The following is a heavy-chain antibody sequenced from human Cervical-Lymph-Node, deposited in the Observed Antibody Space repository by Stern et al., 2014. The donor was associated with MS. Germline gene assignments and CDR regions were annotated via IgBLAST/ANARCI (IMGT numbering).Heavy chain of an antibody. Sequence: EVQLVASGGGVIQPGGSLRLSCTASGFTVRRDYMTWVRQAPGKGLELVSLITNVGSTFYTDSVKGRFTISRDDSKNTVYLHMTSLRAEDTAMYYCARDTSSPERSDWWGQGTLVTVSS. J-gene: IGHJ4*02. V-gene: IGHV3-53*01. CDR2: ITNVGST. D-gene: IGHD1-1*01. CDR1: GFTVRRDY. CDR3: ARDTSSPERSDW.